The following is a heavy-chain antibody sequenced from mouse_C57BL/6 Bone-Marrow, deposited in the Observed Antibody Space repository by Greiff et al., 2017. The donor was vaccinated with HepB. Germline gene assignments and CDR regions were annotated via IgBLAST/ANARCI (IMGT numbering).Heavy chain of an antibody. CDR3: AIHYGSSYAMDY. Sequence: VQLQQSGAELARPGASVKLSCKASGYTFTSYGISWVKQRTGQGLEWIGEIYPRSGNTYYNEKFKGKATLTADKSSSTAYMELRSLTSEDCAVYFCAIHYGSSYAMDYWGQGTAVTVSS. CDR2: IYPRSGNT. V-gene: IGHV1-81*01. J-gene: IGHJ4*01. CDR1: GYTFTSYG. D-gene: IGHD1-1*01.